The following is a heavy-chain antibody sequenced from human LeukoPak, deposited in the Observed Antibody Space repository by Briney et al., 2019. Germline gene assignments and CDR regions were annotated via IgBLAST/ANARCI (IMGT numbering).Heavy chain of an antibody. V-gene: IGHV3-73*01. CDR1: GFTFSGSA. CDR2: IRSKANSYAT. CDR3: TIAGGYVPEGY. Sequence: GGSLRLSCAASGFTFSGSAMHWVRQASGRGLEWVGRIRSKANSYATAYAASVKGRFTISRDDSKNTAYLQMNSLKTEDTAVYYCTIAGGYVPEGYWGQGTLVTVSS. D-gene: IGHD5-12*01. J-gene: IGHJ4*02.